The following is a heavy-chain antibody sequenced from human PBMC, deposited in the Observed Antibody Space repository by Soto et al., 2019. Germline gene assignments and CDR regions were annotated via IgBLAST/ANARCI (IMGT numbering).Heavy chain of an antibody. D-gene: IGHD3-9*01. CDR1: GFTFSTFA. Sequence: PGGSLRLSCAASGFTFSTFAMGWVRQDPGKGLEWVSLISGISRDTYYADSVKGRFTISRDDSKNILYLQMNSLRAEDTAVYYCSIQHLPAISTPTWGPGTLVTVS. CDR3: SIQHLPAISTPT. J-gene: IGHJ4*02. CDR2: ISGISRDT. V-gene: IGHV3-23*01.